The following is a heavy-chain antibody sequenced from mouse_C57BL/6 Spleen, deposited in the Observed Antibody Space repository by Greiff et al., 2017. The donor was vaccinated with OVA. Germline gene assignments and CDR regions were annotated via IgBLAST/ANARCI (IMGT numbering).Heavy chain of an antibody. J-gene: IGHJ2*01. D-gene: IGHD2-1*01. CDR1: GYAFSSSW. CDR3: ARRGLYYGIDD. V-gene: IGHV1-82*01. CDR2: IYPGDGDT. Sequence: QVQLKESGPELVKPGASVKISCKASGYAFSSSWMNWVKQRPGKGLEWIGRIYPGDGDTNYNGKFKGKATLTADKSSSTAYMQLSSLTSEDSAVYICARRGLYYGIDDWGKGTTLTVSS.